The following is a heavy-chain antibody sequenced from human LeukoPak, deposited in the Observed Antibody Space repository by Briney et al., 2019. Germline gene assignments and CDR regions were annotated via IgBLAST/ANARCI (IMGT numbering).Heavy chain of an antibody. CDR3: ARVRGVRNNWFDP. Sequence: ASVKVSCKASGYTFTSYDINWVRQATRQGLEWMGWMNPNSGNTGYAQKFQGRVTMTRNTSISTAYMELSSLRSEDTAVYYCARVRGVRNNWFDPWGQGTLVTVSS. D-gene: IGHD3-10*01. CDR1: GYTFTSYD. CDR2: MNPNSGNT. J-gene: IGHJ5*02. V-gene: IGHV1-8*01.